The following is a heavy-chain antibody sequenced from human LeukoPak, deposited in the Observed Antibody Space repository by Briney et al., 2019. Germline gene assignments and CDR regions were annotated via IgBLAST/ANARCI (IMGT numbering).Heavy chain of an antibody. CDR3: AKEPREYCSSTSCPNWFDL. J-gene: IGHJ5*02. Sequence: GGSLTLSCAASGLTFNSYAMSWVRQAPGKGLEWVSAIRASGGTTYYADSVKGRFTISRDNSENTLFLQMNSLRAEDMAVYYCAKEPREYCSSTSCPNWFDLWGQGTLVTVSS. V-gene: IGHV3-23*01. CDR2: IRASGGTT. CDR1: GLTFNSYA. D-gene: IGHD2-2*01.